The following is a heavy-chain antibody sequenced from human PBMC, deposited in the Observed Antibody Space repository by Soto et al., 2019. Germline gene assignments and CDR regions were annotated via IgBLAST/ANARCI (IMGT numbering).Heavy chain of an antibody. Sequence: PGGSLRLSCAASGFTFNTYVMNWVRQAPGKGLEWVSTISYSADKTHYADSVKGRSTISRDNSRDTLFLQMNSLRADDAAVYYCARRARTATTNWGAFDVWGQGTMVTVSS. J-gene: IGHJ3*01. CDR2: ISYSADKT. V-gene: IGHV3-23*01. CDR1: GFTFNTYV. D-gene: IGHD1-7*01. CDR3: ARRARTATTNWGAFDV.